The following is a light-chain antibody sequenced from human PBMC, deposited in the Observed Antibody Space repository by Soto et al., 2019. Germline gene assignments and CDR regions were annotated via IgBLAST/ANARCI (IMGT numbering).Light chain of an antibody. J-gene: IGLJ1*01. CDR2: EVN. Sequence: QSVLTQPPSVSGSPGQSVTFSCTGTSSDVGFFNYVSWYQHHPGKVPKFLIYEVNKRPSGVPDRFSGSKSGNTASLTVSGLQPEDEAEYFCSSFVDGTSYVFGTGTKVTVL. CDR3: SSFVDGTSYV. CDR1: SSDVGFFNY. V-gene: IGLV2-8*01.